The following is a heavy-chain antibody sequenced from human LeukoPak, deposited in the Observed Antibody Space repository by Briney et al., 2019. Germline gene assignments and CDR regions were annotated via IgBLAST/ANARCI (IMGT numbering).Heavy chain of an antibody. CDR3: ARGECSGGSCCAHRWFDP. D-gene: IGHD2-15*01. V-gene: IGHV1-8*01. CDR1: GYTFTSYD. CDR2: MNPNSGNT. Sequence: ASVKVSCKASGYTFTSYDINWVRQATGQGLEWMEWMNPNSGNTGYAQKFQGRVTMTRNTSISTAYMELSSLRSEDTAVYYCARGECSGGSCCAHRWFDPWGQGTLVTVSS. J-gene: IGHJ5*02.